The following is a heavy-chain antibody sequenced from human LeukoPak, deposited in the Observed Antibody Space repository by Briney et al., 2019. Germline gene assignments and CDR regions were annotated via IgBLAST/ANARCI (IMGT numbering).Heavy chain of an antibody. CDR2: IIPIFCTA. J-gene: IGHJ1*01. CDR3: AAPGIAVAGRHFQH. CDR1: GGTFSSYA. D-gene: IGHD6-19*01. Sequence: SVKVSCKASGGTFSSYAISWVRQAPGQGLEWMGGIIPIFCTANYAQKFQGRVTITADKSTSTAYMELSSPRSEDTAVYYCAAPGIAVAGRHFQHWGQGTLVTVSS. V-gene: IGHV1-69*06.